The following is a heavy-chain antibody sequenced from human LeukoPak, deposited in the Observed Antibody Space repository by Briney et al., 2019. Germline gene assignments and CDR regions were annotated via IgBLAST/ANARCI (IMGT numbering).Heavy chain of an antibody. CDR3: ARAPRPDYFDY. Sequence: ASVKVSCQASGYTFISYGISWVRQAPGQGLEWMGWVSAYNGNTNYAQKLQGRVTMTTDTSTSTAYMELRSLRSEDTAVYYCARAPRPDYFDYWGQGTLVTVSS. CDR1: GYTFISYG. CDR2: VSAYNGNT. V-gene: IGHV1-18*01. J-gene: IGHJ4*02.